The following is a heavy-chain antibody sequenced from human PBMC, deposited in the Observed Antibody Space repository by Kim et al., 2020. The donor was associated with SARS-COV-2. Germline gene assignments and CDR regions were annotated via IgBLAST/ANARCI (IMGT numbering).Heavy chain of an antibody. Sequence: GGSLRLSCAASGFTFANFAVNWVRQVPGKGLDWVAVIDSSGSFTYYGDSVKGRFTISRDNSKNTVYLQMNSLRADDTAMYYCAKSLSQLVTSSPDFWGQGTLVAVSS. CDR2: IDSSGSFT. D-gene: IGHD3-9*01. J-gene: IGHJ4*02. CDR1: GFTFANFA. V-gene: IGHV3-23*01. CDR3: AKSLSQLVTSSPDF.